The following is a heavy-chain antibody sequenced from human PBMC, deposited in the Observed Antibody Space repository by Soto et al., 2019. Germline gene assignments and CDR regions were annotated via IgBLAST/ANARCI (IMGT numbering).Heavy chain of an antibody. D-gene: IGHD6-19*01. CDR3: ARAGGLGAVAADY. Sequence: KSSETLSLTCAVSGGSISSGGYSWSWIRQPPGKGLEWIGYIYHSGSTYYNPSLKSRVTISVDRSKNQFSLKLSSVTAADTAVYYCARAGGLGAVAADYWGQGTLVTVSS. CDR1: GGSISSGGYS. J-gene: IGHJ4*02. CDR2: IYHSGST. V-gene: IGHV4-30-2*01.